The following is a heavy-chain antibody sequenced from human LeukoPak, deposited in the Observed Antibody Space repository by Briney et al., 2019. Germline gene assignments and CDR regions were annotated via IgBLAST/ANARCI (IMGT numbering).Heavy chain of an antibody. D-gene: IGHD1-7*01. V-gene: IGHV3-21*01. CDR2: ISSGSSHI. CDR1: GFTFSNYA. J-gene: IGHJ3*02. CDR3: ARGGTGATRDDTFDI. Sequence: KPGGSLRLSCVASGFTFSNYAMNWVRQAPGKGLEWVSSISSGSSHIFYADSVKGRFTISRENARNSLYLQMNSLRAEDTAVYYCARGGTGATRDDTFDIWGQGTMVTVSS.